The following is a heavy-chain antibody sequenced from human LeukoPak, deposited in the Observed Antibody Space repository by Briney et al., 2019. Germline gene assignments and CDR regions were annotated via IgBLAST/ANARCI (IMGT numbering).Heavy chain of an antibody. CDR2: INHSGST. D-gene: IGHD3-22*01. V-gene: IGHV4-34*01. CDR3: ARHFYDSSGQSDYWYFDL. J-gene: IGHJ2*01. Sequence: TSSETLSLTCAVYGGSFSGYYWSWIRQPPGKGLEWIGEINHSGSTNYNPSLKSRVTISVDTSKNQFSLKLSSVTAADTAVYYCARHFYDSSGQSDYWYFDLWGRGTLVTVSS. CDR1: GGSFSGYY.